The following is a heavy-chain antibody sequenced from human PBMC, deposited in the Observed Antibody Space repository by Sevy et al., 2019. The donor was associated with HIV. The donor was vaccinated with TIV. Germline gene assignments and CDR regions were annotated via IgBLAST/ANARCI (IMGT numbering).Heavy chain of an antibody. CDR1: DGYISPYY. Sequence: SETLSLTCAVSDGYISPYYWNWIRQPPGKGLEWIGYMYYSGSIKYNPSFKSRVTISVDMSKNQVSLNLRSVTAADTAVYYCARGGGLTDYGMDVWGQGPTVTVSS. V-gene: IGHV4-59*01. CDR3: ARGGGLTDYGMDV. CDR2: MYYSGSI. D-gene: IGHD3-16*01. J-gene: IGHJ6*02.